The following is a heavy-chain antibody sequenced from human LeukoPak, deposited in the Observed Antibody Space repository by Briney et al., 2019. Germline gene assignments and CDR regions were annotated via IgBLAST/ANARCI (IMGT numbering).Heavy chain of an antibody. CDR2: ISSSGSTI. CDR1: GFTFSSYE. CDR3: TRGKTSQNIVTRKTYNWFDP. D-gene: IGHD2/OR15-2a*01. J-gene: IGHJ5*02. Sequence: GGSLRLSCAASGFTFSSYEMNWVRQAPGKGLEWVSYISSSGSTIYYADSVKGRFTISRDNAKNSLYLQMKSLRAEDTAVYYCTRGKTSQNIVTRKTYNWFDPWGQGTLVTVSS. V-gene: IGHV3-48*03.